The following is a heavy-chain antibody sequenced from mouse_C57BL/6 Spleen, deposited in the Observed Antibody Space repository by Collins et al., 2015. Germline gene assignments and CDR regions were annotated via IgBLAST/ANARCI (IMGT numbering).Heavy chain of an antibody. CDR1: GFTFTDYY. Sequence: EVKLVESGGSLVQPGGSLSLSCAASGFTFTDYYMNWVRQPPGKALEWLGFIRNKANGYTTEYSASVKGRFTIARDNSQSILYLQMNALRAEDSATYYCARYRFYYGQNLFDYWGQGTTLTVSS. D-gene: IGHD1-1*01. V-gene: IGHV7-3*01. J-gene: IGHJ2*01. CDR2: IRNKANGYTT. CDR3: ARYRFYYGQNLFDY.